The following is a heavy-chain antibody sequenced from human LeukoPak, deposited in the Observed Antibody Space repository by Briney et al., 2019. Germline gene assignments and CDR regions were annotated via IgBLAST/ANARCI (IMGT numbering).Heavy chain of an antibody. Sequence: GGSLRPSCAASGFTFSSYGMHWVRQAPGKGLEWVAVISYDGSNKYYADSVKGRFTISRDNSKNTLYLQMNSLRAEDTAVYYCAKDRPTGTPGFNWFDPWGQGTLVTVSS. V-gene: IGHV3-30*18. CDR3: AKDRPTGTPGFNWFDP. CDR2: ISYDGSNK. CDR1: GFTFSSYG. D-gene: IGHD1-1*01. J-gene: IGHJ5*02.